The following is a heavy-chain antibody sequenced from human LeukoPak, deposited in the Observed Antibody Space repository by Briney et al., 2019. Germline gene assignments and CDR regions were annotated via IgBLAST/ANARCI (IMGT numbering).Heavy chain of an antibody. D-gene: IGHD3-22*01. Sequence: SETLSLTCTVSGGSISSYYWSWIRQPAGKGLEWIGRIYTSGSTNYNPSLKSRVTMSVDTSKNQFSQKLSSVTAADTAVYYCARLDYYDSSGTNWYFDLWGRGTLVTVSS. CDR3: ARLDYYDSSGTNWYFDL. CDR2: IYTSGST. J-gene: IGHJ2*01. V-gene: IGHV4-4*07. CDR1: GGSISSYY.